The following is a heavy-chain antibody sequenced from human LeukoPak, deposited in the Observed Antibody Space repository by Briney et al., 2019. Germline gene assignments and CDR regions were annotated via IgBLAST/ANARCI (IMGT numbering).Heavy chain of an antibody. J-gene: IGHJ5*02. CDR2: IEQDGSEK. D-gene: IGHD3-3*01. Sequence: GGSLRLSCAASGFSFSYYWMSWVRQAPGKGLEWVANIEQDGSEKYYVDSVKGRFTISRDNAKKSLYLQMSSLRAEDTAVYYCARDAEVGTLFGVLSRYNWFDPWGQGALVTVSS. V-gene: IGHV3-7*01. CDR1: GFSFSYYW. CDR3: ARDAEVGTLFGVLSRYNWFDP.